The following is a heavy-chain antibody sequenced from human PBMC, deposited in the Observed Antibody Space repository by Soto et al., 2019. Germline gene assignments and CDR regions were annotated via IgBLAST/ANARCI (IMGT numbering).Heavy chain of an antibody. Sequence: PSETLSLTCAVYGGSFSGYYWSWIRQPPGKGLEWIGEINHSGSTNYNPSLKSRVTISVDTSKNQFSLKLSSVTAEDTAVYYCARVSSIVGATKDPGGSPFDYWGQGTLVTVS. D-gene: IGHD1-26*01. CDR1: GGSFSGYY. J-gene: IGHJ4*02. CDR3: ARVSSIVGATKDPGGSPFDY. V-gene: IGHV4-34*01. CDR2: INHSGST.